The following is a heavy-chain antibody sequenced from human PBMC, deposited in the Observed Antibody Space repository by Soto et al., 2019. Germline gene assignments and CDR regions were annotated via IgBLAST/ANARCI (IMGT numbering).Heavy chain of an antibody. D-gene: IGHD2-21*01. CDR1: GGSINTVNYY. CDR2: IYNGGTT. CDR3: ARVPSVDKVDY. J-gene: IGHJ4*02. Sequence: QVQLQESGPGLVKPSQTLSLTCTVSGGSINTVNYYWSWIRQSPDKGLEWIGHIYNGGTTYNNPSLTSRVTPSVETSNNPFSLKLCSVSTADTAVYYCARVPSVDKVDYLGQVILVTVSS. V-gene: IGHV4-30-4*01.